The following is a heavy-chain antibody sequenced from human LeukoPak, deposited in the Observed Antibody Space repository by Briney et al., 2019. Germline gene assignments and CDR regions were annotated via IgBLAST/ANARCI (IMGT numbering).Heavy chain of an antibody. Sequence: SETLSLTCTVSGGSISSYYWSWIRQPPGKGLEWIGNIFYSGSTYYSPSLRSRVTISLDTSRNQFSLKLNSVTAADTAVYYCAKSNGYGLVDIWGQGTMVTVSS. D-gene: IGHD3-10*01. V-gene: IGHV4-59*12. CDR3: AKSNGYGLVDI. CDR1: GGSISSYY. J-gene: IGHJ3*02. CDR2: IFYSGST.